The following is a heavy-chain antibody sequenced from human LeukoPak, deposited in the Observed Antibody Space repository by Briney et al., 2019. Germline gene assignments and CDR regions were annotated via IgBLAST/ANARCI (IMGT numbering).Heavy chain of an antibody. CDR1: GYTFTSYT. D-gene: IGHD7-27*01. CDR3: ARGYTGEDDYYFDY. CDR2: IDTNTGNT. J-gene: IGHJ4*02. V-gene: IGHV7-4-1*02. Sequence: ASVKVSCKASGYTFTSYTMNWVRQAPGQGLEWMGWIDTNTGNTRYAQGFTGRFVFSLDTSVSTAYLQISSLKAEDTAVYCCARGYTGEDDYYFDYWGQGTLVTVSS.